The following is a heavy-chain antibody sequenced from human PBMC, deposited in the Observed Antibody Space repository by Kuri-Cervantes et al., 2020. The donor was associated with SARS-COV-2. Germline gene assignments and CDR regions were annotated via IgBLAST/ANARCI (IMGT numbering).Heavy chain of an antibody. Sequence: SETLSLTCTVSGASISSSTYYWGWIRQSPGKGLEWIGSIYESGDTYYSSSLKSRLSLSVDTSRNQFSLGLTSVTAADTAIYYCARHYAFDNFHKWGQGTRVTVSS. CDR2: IYESGDT. V-gene: IGHV4-39*01. J-gene: IGHJ4*02. CDR1: GASISSSTYY. CDR3: ARHYAFDNFHK. D-gene: IGHD1-1*01.